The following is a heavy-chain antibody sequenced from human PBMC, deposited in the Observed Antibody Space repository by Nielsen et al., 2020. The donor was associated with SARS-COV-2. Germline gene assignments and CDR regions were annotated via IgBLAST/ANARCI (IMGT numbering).Heavy chain of an antibody. Sequence: WIRQPPGKGLEWVANIKQDGSEKYYVDSVKGRFTISRDNSKNTLYLQMNSLRAEDTAVYYCAREVYSSGWYGVGAFDIWGQGTMVTVSS. CDR2: IKQDGSEK. D-gene: IGHD6-19*01. V-gene: IGHV3-7*01. CDR3: AREVYSSGWYGVGAFDI. J-gene: IGHJ3*02.